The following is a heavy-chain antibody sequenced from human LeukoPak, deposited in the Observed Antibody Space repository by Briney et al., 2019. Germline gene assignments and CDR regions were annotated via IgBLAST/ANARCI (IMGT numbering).Heavy chain of an antibody. CDR2: IYPGGSDT. D-gene: IGHD4-11*01. J-gene: IGHJ4*02. CDR1: GYSFTSYW. CDR3: ARTNDYSNYVSPDY. Sequence: GESLKISCKGSGYSFTSYWIGWVRQIPGKGLEWMGIIYPGGSDTRYSPSFQGQVTISADKSISTAYLQWSSLKASDTAMYYCARTNDYSNYVSPDYWGQGTLVTVSS. V-gene: IGHV5-51*01.